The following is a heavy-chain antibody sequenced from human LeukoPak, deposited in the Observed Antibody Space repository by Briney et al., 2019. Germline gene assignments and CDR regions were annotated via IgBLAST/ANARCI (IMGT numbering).Heavy chain of an antibody. D-gene: IGHD3-3*01. CDR1: GFTFSSYE. V-gene: IGHV3-48*03. CDR2: ISSSGSTI. Sequence: GGSLRLSCAASGFTFSSYEMNWVRQAPGKGLEWVSYISSSGSTIYYADSVKGRFTISRDNAKNSLYLQMNSLRSDDTAVYYCARDWGFWSGSADAFDIWGQGTVVTVSS. J-gene: IGHJ3*02. CDR3: ARDWGFWSGSADAFDI.